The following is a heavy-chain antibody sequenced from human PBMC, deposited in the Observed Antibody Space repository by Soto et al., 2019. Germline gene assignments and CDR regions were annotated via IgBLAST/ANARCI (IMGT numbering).Heavy chain of an antibody. CDR2: INSDGSST. CDR1: GFTFSSYW. CDR3: AAGSVIRSSGDIFDV. Sequence: PGGSLRLYCAASGFTFSSYWMHWVRQAPGKGLVWVSRINSDGSSTSYADSVKGRFTISRDNAKNTLYPQMNSLRAEDTAVYYCAAGSVIRSSGDIFDVRGQGAMVPVS. J-gene: IGHJ3*01. D-gene: IGHD2-21*01. V-gene: IGHV3-74*01.